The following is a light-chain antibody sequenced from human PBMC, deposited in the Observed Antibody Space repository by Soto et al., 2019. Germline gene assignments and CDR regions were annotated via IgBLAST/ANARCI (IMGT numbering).Light chain of an antibody. V-gene: IGLV2-11*01. J-gene: IGLJ1*01. Sequence: QFVLTQPRSVSGSPGQSVTISCPGTRRDVGAYNYVSWYQHHPGKAPKYMIYDVSKRPSGVPDRFSGSKSGNTASLTISGLQAEDEADYYCCSYAGTYSYVFGTGTKVTVL. CDR2: DVS. CDR3: CSYAGTYSYV. CDR1: RRDVGAYNY.